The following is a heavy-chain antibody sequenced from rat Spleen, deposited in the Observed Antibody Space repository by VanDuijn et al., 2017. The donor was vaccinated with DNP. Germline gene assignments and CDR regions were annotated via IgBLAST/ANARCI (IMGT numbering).Heavy chain of an antibody. CDR1: GCIFSNYN. J-gene: IGHJ4*01. Sequence: EVQLVESGGGLVQPGRSLNRDCAASGCIFSNYNMAWVRQAPKKGLEWVATIIYDGTRTYYRNSVRGRFTISRDNAKSTLYLQMDSLRSEDTATYYCATHNNYYFGMDAWGQGTSVTVSS. D-gene: IGHD1-10*01. V-gene: IGHV5S10*01. CDR3: ATHNNYYFGMDA. CDR2: IIYDGTRT.